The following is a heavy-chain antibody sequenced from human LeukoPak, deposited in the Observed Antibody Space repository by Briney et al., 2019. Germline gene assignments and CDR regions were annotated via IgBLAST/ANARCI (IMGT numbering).Heavy chain of an antibody. D-gene: IGHD6-13*01. Sequence: SQTLSLTCTVSGGSISSGGYYWSWIRQPPGKGLEWIGYIYHSGSTYYNPSLKSRVTISVDTSKNQFSLKLSSVTAADTAVYYCASPRGVAAAGTPAWYFDYWGQGTLVTVSS. J-gene: IGHJ4*02. CDR3: ASPRGVAAAGTPAWYFDY. CDR1: GGSISSGGYY. CDR2: IYHSGST. V-gene: IGHV4-30-2*01.